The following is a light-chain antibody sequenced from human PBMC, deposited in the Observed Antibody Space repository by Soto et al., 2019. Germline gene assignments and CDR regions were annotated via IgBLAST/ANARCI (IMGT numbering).Light chain of an antibody. J-gene: IGKJ1*01. CDR1: QSVSSSY. V-gene: IGKV3-20*01. Sequence: EIVLTQSPGTLSLSPGERATLSCRASQSVSSSYLAWYQQKPGQAPRLLIYGASSRATGIPDRFSGSGSGTDFTLTIGRLEPEDFAVYYCQQYGSSPLGTFGQGTKVEIK. CDR3: QQYGSSPLGT. CDR2: GAS.